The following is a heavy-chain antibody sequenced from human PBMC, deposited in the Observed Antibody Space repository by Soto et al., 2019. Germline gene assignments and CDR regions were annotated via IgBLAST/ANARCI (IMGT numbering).Heavy chain of an antibody. V-gene: IGHV3-23*01. Sequence: EFQLLDSGGGLVQPGGSLRLSCAASGFRFSDYVMSWVRQAPGKGLECVSGISGSGDTTNYADAVKGRFTISRDNSKNTLYLQMNSLRAEDTAVYYCAKGGLIPRFDFWGQGTLVSVSS. CDR2: ISGSGDTT. J-gene: IGHJ4*02. D-gene: IGHD3-16*01. CDR1: GFRFSDYV. CDR3: AKGGLIPRFDF.